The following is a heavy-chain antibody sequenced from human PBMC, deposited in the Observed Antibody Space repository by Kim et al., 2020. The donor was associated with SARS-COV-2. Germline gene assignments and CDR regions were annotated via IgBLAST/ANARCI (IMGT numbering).Heavy chain of an antibody. CDR3: ARHERGFRLVYYYGRFDY. Sequence: SETLFLTCTVSGGSISSSSYYWGWIRQPPGKGLEWIGSIYYSGSTYYNPSLKSRVTISVDTSKNQFSLKLSSVTAADTAVYYCARHERGFRLVYYYGRFDYWGQGTLVTVSS. CDR1: GGSISSSSYY. D-gene: IGHD3-10*01. V-gene: IGHV4-39*01. J-gene: IGHJ4*02. CDR2: IYYSGST.